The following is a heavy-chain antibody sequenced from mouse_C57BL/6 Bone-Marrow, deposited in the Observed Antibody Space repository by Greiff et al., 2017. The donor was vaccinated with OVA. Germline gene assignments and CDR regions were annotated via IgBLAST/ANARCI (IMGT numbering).Heavy chain of an antibody. D-gene: IGHD1-1*01. CDR3: ARGDYYGSSHWYFDV. CDR1: GYTFTSYG. CDR2: IYPRSGNP. V-gene: IGHV1-81*01. J-gene: IGHJ1*03. Sequence: QVQLQQSGAELARPGASVKLSCKASGYTFTSYGISWVKQRTGQGLEWIGEIYPRSGNPYYNEKFKGKATLTADKSSSTAYMELRSLTSEDSAVYFCARGDYYGSSHWYFDVWGTGTTVTVSS.